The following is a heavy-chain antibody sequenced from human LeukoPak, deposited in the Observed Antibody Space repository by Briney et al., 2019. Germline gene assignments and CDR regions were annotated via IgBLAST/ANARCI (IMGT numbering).Heavy chain of an antibody. V-gene: IGHV3-30-3*01. CDR2: ISYDGTNK. J-gene: IGHJ4*02. CDR1: GFTFSTYA. CDR3: ARGGRYYDSTGSPWLGSPFDY. Sequence: GGSLRLSCAAPGFTFSTYAMHWVRQAPGKGLEWVALISYDGTNKYYADSVKGRFTVSRDSSKNKLYLQMNSLRPEDTAVYYCARGGRYYDSTGSPWLGSPFDYSGQGTLVTVSS. D-gene: IGHD3-22*01.